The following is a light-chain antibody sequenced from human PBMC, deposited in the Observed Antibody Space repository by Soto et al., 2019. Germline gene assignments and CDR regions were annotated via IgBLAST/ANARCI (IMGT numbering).Light chain of an antibody. CDR3: GADHGSGSNFVVV. CDR2: VGTGGIVG. CDR1: SGYSNYK. V-gene: IGLV9-49*01. J-gene: IGLJ2*01. Sequence: QLVLTQPPSASASLGASVTLTCTLSSGYSNYKVDWYQQRPGKGPRFVMRVGTGGIVGSKGDGSPDRFSVLGSGLNRYLTIKNIQEEDESDYHCGADHGSGSNFVVVFGGGTKLTVL.